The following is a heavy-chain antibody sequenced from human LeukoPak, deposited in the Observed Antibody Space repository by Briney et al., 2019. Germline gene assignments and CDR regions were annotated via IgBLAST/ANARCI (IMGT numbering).Heavy chain of an antibody. CDR2: IYFSGDT. CDR1: GGSISSNRYY. D-gene: IGHD5-18*01. V-gene: IGHV4-39*01. J-gene: IGHJ4*02. Sequence: SETLSLTCTVSGGSISSNRYYWGWIRQPPGKGLEWIASIYFSGDTYYNPSLKSRVTISVDTSKNQFSLKLRSVTAADTAVYYCARREHIYGLLSYFDYWGQGTLVTVSS. CDR3: ARREHIYGLLSYFDY.